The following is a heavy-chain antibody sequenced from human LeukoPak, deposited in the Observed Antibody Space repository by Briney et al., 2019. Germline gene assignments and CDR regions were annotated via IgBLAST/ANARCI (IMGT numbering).Heavy chain of an antibody. Sequence: GGSLRLSCVVSGFSVSNTYMTWVRQVPGKGLEWVSSINNYGGSRNYADSVKGRFTISRDNSKNTLYLQMNSLRVEDTAIYYCAKGGRECSSTTCYTLYNWFDPWGQGTLVTVPS. J-gene: IGHJ5*02. CDR2: INNYGGSR. CDR1: GFSVSNTY. V-gene: IGHV3-23*01. D-gene: IGHD2-2*02. CDR3: AKGGRECSSTTCYTLYNWFDP.